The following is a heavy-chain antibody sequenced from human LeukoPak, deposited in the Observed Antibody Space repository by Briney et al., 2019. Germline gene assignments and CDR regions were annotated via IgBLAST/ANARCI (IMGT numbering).Heavy chain of an antibody. V-gene: IGHV3-23*01. D-gene: IGHD3-10*01. CDR1: GFTFSNYA. CDR2: ISGGSGNI. J-gene: IGHJ4*02. CDR3: AKGSDYYGSVTSKKTD. Sequence: PGGSLRLSCSVSGFTFSNYATHWVRQAPGKGLEWVSLISGGSGNIYYVDSVKGRFTISRDNSKNTLYVQMTSLRAEDTAIYYCAKGSDYYGSVTSKKTDWGQGTLVTVSS.